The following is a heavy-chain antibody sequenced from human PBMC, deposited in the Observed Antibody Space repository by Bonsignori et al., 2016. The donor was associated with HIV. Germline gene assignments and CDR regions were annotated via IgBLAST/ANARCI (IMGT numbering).Heavy chain of an antibody. Sequence: VRQAPGKGLEWVANIKQDGSEKYYVDSVKGRFTISRDNAKNSLYLQMNSLRAEDTAVYYCARDEYYDFWSGPGINHYYYYMDVWGKGTTVTVSS. D-gene: IGHD3-3*01. J-gene: IGHJ6*03. CDR2: IKQDGSEK. CDR3: ARDEYYDFWSGPGINHYYYYMDV. V-gene: IGHV3-7*01.